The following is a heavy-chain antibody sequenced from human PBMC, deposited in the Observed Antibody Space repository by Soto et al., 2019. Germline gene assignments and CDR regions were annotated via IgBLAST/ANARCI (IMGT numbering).Heavy chain of an antibody. V-gene: IGHV3-30-3*01. CDR3: ARALYYYDSSGYYRASYYFDY. Sequence: QVQLVESGGGVVQPGRSLRLSCAASGFTFSSYAMHWVRQAPGKGLEWVAVISYYGSNKYYADSVKGRFTISRDNSKNTLYLQMNSLRAEDTAVYYCARALYYYDSSGYYRASYYFDYWGQGTLVTVSS. J-gene: IGHJ4*02. CDR2: ISYYGSNK. CDR1: GFTFSSYA. D-gene: IGHD3-22*01.